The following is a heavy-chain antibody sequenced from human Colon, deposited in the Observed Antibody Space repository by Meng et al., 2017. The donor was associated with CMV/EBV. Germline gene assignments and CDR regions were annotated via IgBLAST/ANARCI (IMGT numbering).Heavy chain of an antibody. V-gene: IGHV3-74*01. CDR2: ISSGGATT. CDR3: TRDAGSSTSMDY. CDR1: GFTFSSYW. Sequence: GESLKISCAASGFTFSSYWMHWVRQAPGKGLVWVSRISSGGATTNYADSVKGRFTISRDNAKDTLYLEMNALRVEDTAVYYCTRDAGSSTSMDYWGQGTLVTVSS. J-gene: IGHJ4*02. D-gene: IGHD6-6*01.